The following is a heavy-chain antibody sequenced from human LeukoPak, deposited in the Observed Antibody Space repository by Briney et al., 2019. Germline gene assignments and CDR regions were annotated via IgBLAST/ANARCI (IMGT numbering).Heavy chain of an antibody. CDR2: ITWEGGTT. CDR1: GFAFDDYT. J-gene: IGHJ1*01. V-gene: IGHV3-43*01. D-gene: IGHD4-23*01. Sequence: GESLRLSCAASGFAFDDYTMHWVRQAPGKGLEWVSLITWEGGTTYYADSVKGRFTISRDNSKNSLYLQMNSLRTEDTALYYCADGGNGAGFQHWGQGTLVTVSS. CDR3: ADGGNGAGFQH.